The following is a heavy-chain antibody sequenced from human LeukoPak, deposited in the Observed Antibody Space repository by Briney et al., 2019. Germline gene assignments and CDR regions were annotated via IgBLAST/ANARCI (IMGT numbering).Heavy chain of an antibody. Sequence: SETLSLTCAVYGGSFSGYYWSWIRQPPGKGLEWIGEINHSGSTNYNPSLKSRVTISVDTSKNQFSLKLSSVTAADTAVYYCARTILGYCSDSSCYPDAFDIWGRGTLVTVSS. CDR1: GGSFSGYY. CDR3: ARTILGYCSDSSCYPDAFDI. J-gene: IGHJ3*02. CDR2: INHSGST. D-gene: IGHD2-2*01. V-gene: IGHV4-34*01.